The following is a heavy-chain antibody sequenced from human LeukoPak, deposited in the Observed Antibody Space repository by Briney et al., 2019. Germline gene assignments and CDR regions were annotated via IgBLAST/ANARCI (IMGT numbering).Heavy chain of an antibody. J-gene: IGHJ3*02. V-gene: IGHV3-64*01. CDR1: GFTFNTYA. CDR3: ARRTYCSSTSCYDAFDI. CDR2: ISYNGGST. D-gene: IGHD2-2*01. Sequence: GGSLRLSCAASGFTFNTYAMHWVRQAPGKGLEYVSAISYNGGSTYYANSVKGRFTISRDNAKNSLYLQMNSLRAEDTALYYCARRTYCSSTSCYDAFDIWGQGTMVTVSS.